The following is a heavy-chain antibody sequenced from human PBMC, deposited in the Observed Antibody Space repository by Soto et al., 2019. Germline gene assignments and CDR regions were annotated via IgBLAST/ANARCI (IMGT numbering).Heavy chain of an antibody. D-gene: IGHD5-12*01. V-gene: IGHV4-59*08. CDR2: IYNIGST. CDR1: GGSISGYY. CDR3: ASGGGYSGINGRD. Sequence: PSETLSLTCTVSGGSISGYYWSWLRQPPGKGLEWIGYIYNIGSTNYNPPLRSRVTMSMDTSQEQFSLKLSSVTATDTAVYYCASGGGYSGINGRDWGQGILVTVSS. J-gene: IGHJ1*01.